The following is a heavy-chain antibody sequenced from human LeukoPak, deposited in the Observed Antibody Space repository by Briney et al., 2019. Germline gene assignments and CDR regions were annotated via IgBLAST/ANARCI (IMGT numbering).Heavy chain of an antibody. CDR3: ARSVGARTRFDY. Sequence: PSETLSLTCTVSGGSVSSGSYYWSWIRQPPGKGLEWIGYIYYSGSTNYNPSLKSRVTISVDTSKNQFSLKLSSVTAADTAVYYCARSVGARTRFDYWGQGTLVTVSS. CDR2: IYYSGST. V-gene: IGHV4-61*01. J-gene: IGHJ4*02. D-gene: IGHD1-26*01. CDR1: GGSVSSGSYY.